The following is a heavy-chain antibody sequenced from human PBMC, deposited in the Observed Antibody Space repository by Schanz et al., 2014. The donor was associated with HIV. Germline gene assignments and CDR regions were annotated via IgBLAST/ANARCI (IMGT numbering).Heavy chain of an antibody. CDR3: AKMARSVAANTNSDY. CDR2: ISGSGVST. D-gene: IGHD6-19*01. Sequence: EVLLVESGGGFVQPGGSLRLSCATSGFPFAAYAMTWVRQAPGKGLEWVSSISGSGVSTFYAGSVKGRFAISRDKSKNTLYLQMNSLRVEDTAVYYCAKMARSVAANTNSDYWGQGTLVTVSS. V-gene: IGHV3-23*04. J-gene: IGHJ4*02. CDR1: GFPFAAYA.